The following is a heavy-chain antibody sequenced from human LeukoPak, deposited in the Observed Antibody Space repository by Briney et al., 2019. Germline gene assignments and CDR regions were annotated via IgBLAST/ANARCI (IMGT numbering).Heavy chain of an antibody. Sequence: SETLSLTCTVSGASISSRPYCWGWIRQPPGKGLEWLGSFYYSGSTYYKPSLKSRVTISVDTSKNQISLKLSSVTAADTAVYYCARLEVSSWYHEVLLGRDYWGQGTLVTVSS. J-gene: IGHJ4*02. D-gene: IGHD6-13*01. CDR1: GASISSRPYC. CDR2: FYYSGST. V-gene: IGHV4-39*01. CDR3: ARLEVSSWYHEVLLGRDY.